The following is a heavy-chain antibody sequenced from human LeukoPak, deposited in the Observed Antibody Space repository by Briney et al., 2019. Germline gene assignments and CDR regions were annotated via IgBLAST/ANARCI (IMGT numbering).Heavy chain of an antibody. Sequence: SETLSLTCPVSGGSISNYYWSWIRQPPGEGLEWIGYIYYTGSTKYNPSLKSRVTISVDTSKNQFSLKLSSVTAADTAVYYCARGGGDFWSTYYSDYYMDVWGKGTTVTVSS. V-gene: IGHV4-59*01. J-gene: IGHJ6*03. CDR2: IYYTGST. CDR1: GGSISNYY. D-gene: IGHD3-3*01. CDR3: ARGGGDFWSTYYSDYYMDV.